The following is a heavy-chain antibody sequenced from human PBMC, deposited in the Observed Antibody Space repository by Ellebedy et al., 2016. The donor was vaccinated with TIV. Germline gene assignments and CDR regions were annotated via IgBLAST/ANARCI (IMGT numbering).Heavy chain of an antibody. V-gene: IGHV3-30*02. D-gene: IGHD3-10*01. Sequence: GGSLRLSCAASGFTFHSYGMHWVRQAPGKGLEWVTFIRYDGSDKYYADSVKGRFTVSRDNSKNTLTLQMNSLRLEYTAVYYCAKVLFAFGEFESPFDPWGQGTLVIVSS. CDR3: AKVLFAFGEFESPFDP. CDR1: GFTFHSYG. CDR2: IRYDGSDK. J-gene: IGHJ5*02.